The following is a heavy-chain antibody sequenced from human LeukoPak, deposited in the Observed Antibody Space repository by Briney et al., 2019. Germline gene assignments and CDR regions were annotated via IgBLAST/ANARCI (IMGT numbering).Heavy chain of an antibody. J-gene: IGHJ4*02. D-gene: IGHD5-18*01. V-gene: IGHV3-23*01. Sequence: GGSLRLSCAASGFTFSSHATSWVRQAPGKGLEWVSGISSSGATTYYADSVKGRFTISRDNSKSSLYLLMNSLRAEDTAVYYCAKVTLGYSYGPPHSWGQGTLVTVSA. CDR3: AKVTLGYSYGPPHS. CDR1: GFTFSSHA. CDR2: ISSSGATT.